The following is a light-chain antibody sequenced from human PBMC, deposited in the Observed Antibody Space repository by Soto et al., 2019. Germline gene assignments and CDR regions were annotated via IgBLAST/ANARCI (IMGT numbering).Light chain of an antibody. CDR3: QQVNSYPLT. CDR2: ATS. J-gene: IGKJ4*01. V-gene: IGKV1-9*01. Sequence: DIQLTQSPSFLSASVGDRVTITCRASQDISNYLAWYQQKPGKAPKFLLYATSTFQSGVPSRFSGSGSGTQFTLTISSLQPEDFATYYRQQVNSYPLTFGGGTKVDIK. CDR1: QDISNY.